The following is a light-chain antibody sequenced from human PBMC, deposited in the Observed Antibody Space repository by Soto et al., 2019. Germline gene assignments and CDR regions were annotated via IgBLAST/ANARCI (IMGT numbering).Light chain of an antibody. CDR3: QSYDSSLSGYV. J-gene: IGLJ1*01. CDR1: SSNIGAGYD. CDR2: GNS. Sequence: QSVLTQPPSVSGAPVQRVTISCTGSSSNIGAGYDVHWYQQLPGTAPKLLIYGNSNRPSGVPDRFSGSKSGTSASLAITVLQAEDEADYYCQSYDSSLSGYVFGTGTKLTVL. V-gene: IGLV1-40*01.